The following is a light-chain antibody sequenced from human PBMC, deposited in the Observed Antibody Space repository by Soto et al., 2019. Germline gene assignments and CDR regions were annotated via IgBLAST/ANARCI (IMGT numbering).Light chain of an antibody. CDR2: KAS. V-gene: IGKV1-5*03. J-gene: IGKJ2*01. Sequence: DIQMTQSPSTVSASVGDRVTITCRASQSISNWLAWYQHKPGKAPKLLIYKASGLESGVPSRFSGSGSGTEFTLNITRLQPDDFATYYCQQFNSYPGTFGQGTKLEIK. CDR3: QQFNSYPGT. CDR1: QSISNW.